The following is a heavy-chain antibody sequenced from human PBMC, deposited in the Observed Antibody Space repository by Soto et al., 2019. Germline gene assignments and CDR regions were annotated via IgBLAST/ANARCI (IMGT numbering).Heavy chain of an antibody. CDR2: ISAYNGNT. V-gene: IGHV1-18*04. Sequence: AASVKVSCKASGYTLTSYGISWVRQATGQGLEWMGWISAYNGNTNYALKLQGRVTMTTDTSTSTAYMELTSLRSDDTAVYYCARDTTPYDFWSGCHQNYYYGIDVWGQGTTVTVSS. CDR1: GYTLTSYG. D-gene: IGHD3-3*01. J-gene: IGHJ6*02. CDR3: ARDTTPYDFWSGCHQNYYYGIDV.